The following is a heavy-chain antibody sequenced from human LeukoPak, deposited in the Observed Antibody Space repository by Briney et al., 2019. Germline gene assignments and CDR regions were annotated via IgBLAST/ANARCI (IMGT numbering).Heavy chain of an antibody. Sequence: SGGSLRLSCAASGFTFDDYAMHWVRQAPGKGLEWVSLISWDGGSTYYADSVKGRFTISRDNSKNSLYLQMNSLRAEDTALYYCAKGESGYDYYFDYWGQGTLVTVSS. V-gene: IGHV3-43D*03. CDR2: ISWDGGST. CDR3: AKGESGYDYYFDY. D-gene: IGHD5-12*01. J-gene: IGHJ4*02. CDR1: GFTFDDYA.